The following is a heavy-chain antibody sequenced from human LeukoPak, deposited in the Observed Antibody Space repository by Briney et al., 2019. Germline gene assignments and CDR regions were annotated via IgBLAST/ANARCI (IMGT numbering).Heavy chain of an antibody. CDR3: ATDRVRKEYYDSSGYLYYFDY. CDR2: FDPEDGET. J-gene: IGHJ4*02. D-gene: IGHD3-22*01. V-gene: IGHV1-24*01. CDR1: GYTLTELS. Sequence: RASVKVSCKVSGYTLTELSMHWVRQAPGKGLERMGGFDPEDGETIYAHKFQGRVTMTEDTSTDTAYMELSSLRSEDTAVYYCATDRVRKEYYDSSGYLYYFDYWGQGTLVTVSS.